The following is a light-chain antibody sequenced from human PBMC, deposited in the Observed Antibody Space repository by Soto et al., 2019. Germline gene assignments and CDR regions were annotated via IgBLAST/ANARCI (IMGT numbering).Light chain of an antibody. CDR2: GAS. Sequence: EIVMTQSPATLSVSPGERATLSCRASQSVSSNLAWYQQKPGQAPGLLIYGASTRATGIPARFSGSGSGTDFTFTISSLQSEDFAVYYCQQYNDRPQTFGQGTKVEIK. V-gene: IGKV3-15*01. CDR3: QQYNDRPQT. J-gene: IGKJ1*01. CDR1: QSVSSN.